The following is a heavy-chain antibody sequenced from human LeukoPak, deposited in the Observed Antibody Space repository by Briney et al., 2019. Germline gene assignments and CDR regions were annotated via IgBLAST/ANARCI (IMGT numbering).Heavy chain of an antibody. D-gene: IGHD3-3*01. Sequence: ASVKVSCKASGYTFTGYYMHWVRQAPGQGLEWMGWINPNSGGTNYAQKFQGRVTMTRDTSISTAYMELSRLRSDDTAVYYCARDGGYDFWSGYYTYTWFDPWGQGTLVTVSS. CDR2: INPNSGGT. V-gene: IGHV1-2*02. J-gene: IGHJ5*02. CDR3: ARDGGYDFWSGYYTYTWFDP. CDR1: GYTFTGYY.